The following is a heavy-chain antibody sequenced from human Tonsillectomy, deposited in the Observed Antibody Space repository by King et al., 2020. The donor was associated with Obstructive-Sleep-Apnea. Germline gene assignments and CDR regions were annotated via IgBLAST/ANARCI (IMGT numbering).Heavy chain of an antibody. D-gene: IGHD3-10*01. Sequence: VQLVESGGSVVRPGGSLRLSCAASGFTFDDYGMSWVRQAPGKGLEWVSGINWNGGSTGYADSVKGRFTISRDNAKNSLYLQMNSLSAEDTALYHCATSYDYGSGSYQFDYWGQGTLVTVSS. V-gene: IGHV3-20*01. CDR3: ATSYDYGSGSYQFDY. CDR2: INWNGGST. CDR1: GFTFDDYG. J-gene: IGHJ4*02.